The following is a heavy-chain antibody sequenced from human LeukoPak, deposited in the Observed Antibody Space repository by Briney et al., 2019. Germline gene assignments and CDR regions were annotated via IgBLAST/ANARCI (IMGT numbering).Heavy chain of an antibody. J-gene: IGHJ4*02. CDR3: ARGTSDSSGYYPRPFGY. D-gene: IGHD3-22*01. Sequence: SETLSLTCTDSGGSISSYYWSWIRQPPGKGLEWIGYIYYSGSTNYNPSLKSRVTISVDTSKNQFSLKLSSVTAADTAVYYCARGTSDSSGYYPRPFGYWGQGTLVTVSS. CDR2: IYYSGST. V-gene: IGHV4-59*01. CDR1: GGSISSYY.